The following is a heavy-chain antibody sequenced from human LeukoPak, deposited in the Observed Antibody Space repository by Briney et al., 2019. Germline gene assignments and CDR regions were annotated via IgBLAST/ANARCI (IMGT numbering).Heavy chain of an antibody. Sequence: KPSETLSLTCTVSGGSISSYYWNWIRQPPGKGLEWIGEINHSGSTYYNPSLRSRVTISLDASKNQFSLKLSSVTAADTAVYYCTRGGYYSSWLNYWGQGTLVTVSS. J-gene: IGHJ4*02. V-gene: IGHV4-34*01. D-gene: IGHD6-13*01. CDR2: INHSGST. CDR3: TRGGYYSSWLNY. CDR1: GGSISSYY.